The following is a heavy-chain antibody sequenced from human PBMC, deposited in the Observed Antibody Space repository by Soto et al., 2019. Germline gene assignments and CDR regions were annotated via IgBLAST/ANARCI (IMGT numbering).Heavy chain of an antibody. V-gene: IGHV3-23*01. CDR1: GFTFSSYA. J-gene: IGHJ4*01. D-gene: IGHD3-22*01. CDR3: AKDRDYYDSSGYYGY. CDR2: ISGSGGST. Sequence: PGGSLRLSCAASGFTFSSYAMSWVRQAPGKGLEWVSAISGSGGSTYYADSVKGRFTISRDNSKNTLYLQMNSLRAEDTAVYYCAKDRDYYDSSGYYGYWGHGTLVTVSS.